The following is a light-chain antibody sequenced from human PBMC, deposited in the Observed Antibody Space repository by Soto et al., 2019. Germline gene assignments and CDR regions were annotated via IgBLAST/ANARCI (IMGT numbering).Light chain of an antibody. CDR3: QQTHAAPLT. Sequence: DVQMTQSPSSLSASVGERVTITCRASQPISNYLNWYQQKAGEAPKVLIFGASSLQSGVPSKFSGSGYGTDFTLIINNLHPDDFATYYCQQTHAAPLTFGQGTRL. CDR2: GAS. V-gene: IGKV1-39*01. CDR1: QPISNY. J-gene: IGKJ5*01.